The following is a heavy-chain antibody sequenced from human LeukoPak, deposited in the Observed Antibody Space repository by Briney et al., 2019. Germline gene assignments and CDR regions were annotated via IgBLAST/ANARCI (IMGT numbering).Heavy chain of an antibody. Sequence: GGSLRLSCAASGFTFSNYAMTWVRQAPGKGLEWVSVISGSGGNTYYADSVKGRFTISRDNSKNTLYLRMNSLRAEDTAVYYCANGNNGDYVRLDYWGQGTLVTVSS. CDR1: GFTFSNYA. CDR3: ANGNNGDYVRLDY. CDR2: ISGSGGNT. J-gene: IGHJ4*02. V-gene: IGHV3-23*01. D-gene: IGHD4-17*01.